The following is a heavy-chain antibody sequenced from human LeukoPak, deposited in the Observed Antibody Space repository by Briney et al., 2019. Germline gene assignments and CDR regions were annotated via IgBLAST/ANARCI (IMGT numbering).Heavy chain of an antibody. J-gene: IGHJ3*02. D-gene: IGHD3-3*01. CDR1: GFTFSSYG. V-gene: IGHV3-30*18. CDR2: ISYDGSNR. CDR3: AKDLPTYYDFWSGYYIWDDAFDI. Sequence: GGSLRLSCAASGFTFSSYGMHWVRQAPGKGLEWVAVISYDGSNRYYADSVKGRFTISRDNSKNTLYLQMNSLGAEDTAVYYCAKDLPTYYDFWSGYYIWDDAFDIWGQGTMVTVSS.